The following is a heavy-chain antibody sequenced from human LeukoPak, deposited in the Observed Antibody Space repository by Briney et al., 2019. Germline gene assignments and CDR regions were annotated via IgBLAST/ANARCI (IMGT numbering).Heavy chain of an antibody. CDR3: ARDPGYNYGFDY. D-gene: IGHD5-18*01. CDR1: GFTFSDYY. V-gene: IGHV3-11*04. Sequence: GGSLRLSCAASGFTFSDYYMSWIRQAPGKGLEWVSYISSTGITTYYADSVKGRFTISRDNSKNSLYLQMNSLRAEDTAVYYCARDPGYNYGFDYWGQGTLVTVSS. CDR2: ISSTGITT. J-gene: IGHJ4*02.